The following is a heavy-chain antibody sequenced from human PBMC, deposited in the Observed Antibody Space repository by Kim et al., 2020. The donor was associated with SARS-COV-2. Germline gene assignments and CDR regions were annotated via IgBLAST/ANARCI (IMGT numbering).Heavy chain of an antibody. Sequence: TPALTRRVTIAVATSKNQFSLRLSSVTAADTAVYYCAIGGAAAGTGIFDYWGQGTLVTVSS. D-gene: IGHD6-13*01. CDR3: AIGGAAAGTGIFDY. J-gene: IGHJ4*02. V-gene: IGHV4-59*09.